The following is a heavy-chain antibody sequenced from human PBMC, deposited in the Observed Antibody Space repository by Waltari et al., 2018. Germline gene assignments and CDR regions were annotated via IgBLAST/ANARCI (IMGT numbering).Heavy chain of an antibody. V-gene: IGHV4-39*07. J-gene: IGHJ6*02. Sequence: QLQLQESGPGLVKPSETLSLTCTVSGGSISSSSYYWGWIRQPPGKGLEWIGSIYYSGSTYYNPSLKSRVTISVDTSKNQFSLKLSSVTTADTAVYYCARCASSGPDVWGQGTTVTVSS. CDR3: ARCASSGPDV. CDR2: IYYSGST. CDR1: GGSISSSSYY. D-gene: IGHD6-19*01.